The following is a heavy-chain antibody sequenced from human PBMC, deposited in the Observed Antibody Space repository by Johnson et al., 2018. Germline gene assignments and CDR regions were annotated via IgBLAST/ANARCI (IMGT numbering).Heavy chain of an antibody. D-gene: IGHD3-10*01. CDR1: GFTFASYP. J-gene: IGHJ4*02. V-gene: IGHV3-23*04. CDR2: IGTADDT. CDR3: AKYIFLGPIILDN. Sequence: EVQLVESGGGLVKPGGSLRLSCVASGFTFASYPMSWVRQAPGKGLEWVSTIGTADDTYYAGSVRGRFTISRDISKNTVCLQMNSLRAEETAVYFCAKYIFLGPIILDNGGQGTLVTVSS.